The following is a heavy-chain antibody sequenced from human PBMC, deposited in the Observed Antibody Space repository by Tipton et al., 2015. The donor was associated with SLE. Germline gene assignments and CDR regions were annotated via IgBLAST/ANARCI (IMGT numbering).Heavy chain of an antibody. D-gene: IGHD1-7*01. CDR3: ARGRNYRSSYYYYGMDV. CDR1: GGSISSHY. Sequence: TLSLTCTVSGGSISSHYWSWIRQPPGKGLEWIGYMYYSGSTNYNPSLKSRVTISVDTSKNQFSLKLSSVTAADTAVYYCARGRNYRSSYYYYGMDVWGQGTTVTVSS. J-gene: IGHJ6*02. V-gene: IGHV4-59*11. CDR2: MYYSGST.